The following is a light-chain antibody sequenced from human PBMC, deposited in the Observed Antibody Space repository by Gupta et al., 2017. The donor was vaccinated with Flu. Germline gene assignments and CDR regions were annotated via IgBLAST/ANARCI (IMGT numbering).Light chain of an antibody. V-gene: IGLV2-11*01. CDR2: DVT. CDR3: CSYAGMYTWV. J-gene: IGLJ3*02. CDR1: SSDVGGYDY. Sequence: QSALTQPRSVSGSPGQSVTISCTGTSSDVGGYDYVSWYQQNPGKAPKFMIYDVTMRPSGVPDRFSGSKSGNTASLTISGLQAEDEADYYCCSYAGMYTWVFGGGTKLTVL.